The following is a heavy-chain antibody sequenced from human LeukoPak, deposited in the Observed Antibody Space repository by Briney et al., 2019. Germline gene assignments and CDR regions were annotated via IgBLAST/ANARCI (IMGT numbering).Heavy chain of an antibody. Sequence: SETLSLTCTVSGGSVSSSSYYWGWIRQPRGKGPEWIGSIYYSGSTNYNPSLKSRVTISVDTSKNQFSLKLSSVTAADTAVYYCARRGWTPRFDPWGQGTLVTVSS. V-gene: IGHV4-39*07. D-gene: IGHD2-15*01. CDR1: GGSVSSSSYY. J-gene: IGHJ5*02. CDR2: IYYSGST. CDR3: ARRGWTPRFDP.